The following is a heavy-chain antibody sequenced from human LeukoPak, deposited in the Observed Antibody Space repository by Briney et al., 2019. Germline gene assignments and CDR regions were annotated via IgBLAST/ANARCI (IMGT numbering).Heavy chain of an antibody. CDR1: GGSISSSSYY. Sequence: IPSETLSLTCTVSGGSISSSSYYWGWIRQPPGKGLEWIGYIYYSGSTNYNPSLKSRVTISVDTSKNQFSLKLSSVTAADTAVYYCARERWELTEDDAFDIWGQGTMVTVSS. CDR2: IYYSGST. V-gene: IGHV4-61*01. CDR3: ARERWELTEDDAFDI. D-gene: IGHD1-26*01. J-gene: IGHJ3*02.